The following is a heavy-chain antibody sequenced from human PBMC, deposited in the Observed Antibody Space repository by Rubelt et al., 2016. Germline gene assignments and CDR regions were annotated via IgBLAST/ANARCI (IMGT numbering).Heavy chain of an antibody. J-gene: IGHJ3*02. CDR2: INHSGSA. D-gene: IGHD3-16*01. Sequence: QVQLQESGPGLVKPSETLSLVCTVSDGSISTYYWSWVRQPPGKGLEWIGAINHSGSANYNLSLTSPLTISVDTSKNQFSLRGSLVTAAYTAVNNGARQAIAFGVATSLGGACDIWGQGTMVTVSS. CDR1: DGSISTYY. V-gene: IGHV4-59*08. CDR3: ARQAIAFGVATSLGGACDI.